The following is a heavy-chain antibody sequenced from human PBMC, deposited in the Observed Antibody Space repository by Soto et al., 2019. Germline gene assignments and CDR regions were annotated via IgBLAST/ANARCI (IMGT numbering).Heavy chain of an antibody. CDR1: GYSFTSYW. CDR2: IDPSDSYT. CDR3: ARFIPPLEYYGMDV. Sequence: GESLKISCKGSGYSFTSYWISWVRQMPGEGLEWMGRIDPSDSYTNYSPSFQGHVTISADKSISTAYLQWSSLKASDTAMYYCARFIPPLEYYGMDVWGQGTTVTVSS. J-gene: IGHJ6*02. V-gene: IGHV5-10-1*01. D-gene: IGHD3-16*02.